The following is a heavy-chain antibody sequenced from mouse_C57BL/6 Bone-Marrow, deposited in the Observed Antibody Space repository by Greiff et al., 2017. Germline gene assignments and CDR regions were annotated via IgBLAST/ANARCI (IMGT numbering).Heavy chain of an antibody. CDR2: IYPGDGDT. Sequence: VQLQQSGPELVKPGASVKISCKASGYAFSSSWMNWVKQRPGKGLGWIGRIYPGDGDTNYNGKFKGKATLTADKYSSTAYMQLSSLTSEESAVYFCAKSPRWYFDVWGTGTTVTVSS. CDR1: GYAFSSSW. J-gene: IGHJ1*03. V-gene: IGHV1-82*01. CDR3: AKSPRWYFDV.